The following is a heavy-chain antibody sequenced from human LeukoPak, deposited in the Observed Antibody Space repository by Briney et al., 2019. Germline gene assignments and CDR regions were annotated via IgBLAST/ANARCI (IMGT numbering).Heavy chain of an antibody. J-gene: IGHJ4*02. V-gene: IGHV4-59*08. CDR2: IYYSGST. CDR3: ARGPLYGSASYYFDY. Sequence: SETLCLTCSVSGGSISNYYWSWIRQPPGKGLEWIGNIYYSGSTNYNPSLKSRVTILLDTSKNQFSLKLRSVTAADTAMYYCARGPLYGSASYYFDYWGQGILVTVSS. D-gene: IGHD3-10*01. CDR1: GGSISNYY.